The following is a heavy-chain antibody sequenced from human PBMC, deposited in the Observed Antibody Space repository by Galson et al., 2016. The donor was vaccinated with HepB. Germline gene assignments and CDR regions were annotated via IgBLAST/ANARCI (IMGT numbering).Heavy chain of an antibody. V-gene: IGHV4-61*01. J-gene: IGHJ4*02. CDR1: GGSVSSGTYY. Sequence: SETLSLTCTVSGGSVSSGTYYWSWIRQPPGKGLEWIGYIHDSGSTNYHPSLKSRVTISADTSKNQFSLRLNSVTAADTAVYYCARASGPLTYYYDSSGYEDYWGQGTLVTVSS. CDR3: ARASGPLTYYYDSSGYEDY. CDR2: IHDSGST. D-gene: IGHD3-22*01.